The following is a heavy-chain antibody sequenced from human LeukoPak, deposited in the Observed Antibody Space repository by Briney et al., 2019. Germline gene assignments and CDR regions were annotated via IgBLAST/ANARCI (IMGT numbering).Heavy chain of an antibody. CDR3: ASDWTNAFDI. CDR2: IYYSGST. CDR1: GGSISSGSYY. D-gene: IGHD3-9*01. J-gene: IGHJ3*02. Sequence: AKTLSLTWTVSGGSISSGSYYWGWIRQPPGKGLEWIGSIYYSGSTYYNPSLKSRVTISVDTSKNQFSLKLSSVTAADTAVYYCASDWTNAFDIWGQGTMVTVSS. V-gene: IGHV4-39*01.